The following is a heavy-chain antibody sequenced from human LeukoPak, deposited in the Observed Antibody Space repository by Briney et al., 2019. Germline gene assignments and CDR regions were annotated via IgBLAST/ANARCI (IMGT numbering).Heavy chain of an antibody. D-gene: IGHD3-22*01. CDR1: GFTFSNYA. V-gene: IGHV3-23*01. Sequence: GGSLRLSCVASGFTFSNYAMSWVRQAPGKGLEWVSAISGSGGSTYYADSVKGRFTISRDNSKNTLYLQMNSLRAEDTAVYYCAKAPPRYYDSSGYVDYWGQGTLVTVSS. J-gene: IGHJ4*02. CDR2: ISGSGGST. CDR3: AKAPPRYYDSSGYVDY.